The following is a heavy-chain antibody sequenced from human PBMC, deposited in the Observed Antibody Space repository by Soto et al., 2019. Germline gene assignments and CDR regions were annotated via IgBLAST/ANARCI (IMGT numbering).Heavy chain of an antibody. CDR1: GYTFTGQL. V-gene: IGHV1-2*02. J-gene: IGHJ4*02. D-gene: IGHD3-22*01. CDR2: INANSGGT. CDR3: AREGGYSDSSGYND. Sequence: GASVKVSCKASGYTFTGQLIHWVRQAPGQGLEWMGWINANSGGTTYAQKFQGRITLTRDTSMTTAYTELSSLRSDDTAVYFCAREGGYSDSSGYNDWGPGTLVTV.